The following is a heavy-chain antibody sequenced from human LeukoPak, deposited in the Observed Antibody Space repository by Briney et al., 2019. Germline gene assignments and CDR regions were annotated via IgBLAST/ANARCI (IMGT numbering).Heavy chain of an antibody. J-gene: IGHJ4*02. Sequence: GASVKVSCKASGYTFTGYYMHWVRQAPGQGLEWKGWINPNSGGTNYAQKFQGRVTMTRDTSISTAYMELSRLRSDDTAVYYCARENYYDSSGYGYWGQGTLVTVSS. V-gene: IGHV1-2*02. CDR1: GYTFTGYY. CDR2: INPNSGGT. D-gene: IGHD3-22*01. CDR3: ARENYYDSSGYGY.